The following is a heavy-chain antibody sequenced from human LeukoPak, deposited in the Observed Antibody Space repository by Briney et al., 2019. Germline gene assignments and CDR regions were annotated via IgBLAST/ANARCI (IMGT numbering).Heavy chain of an antibody. CDR1: GFTFSSYW. CDR3: AGSGSYNY. CDR2: IKQDGSEK. V-gene: IGHV3-7*01. Sequence: GGSLRLSCAAPGFTFSSYWMSWVRQAPGKGLEWVANIKQDGSEKYYVDSVKGRFTISRDNAKNSLYLQMNSLRAEDTAVYYCAGSGSYNYWGQGTLVTVSS. J-gene: IGHJ4*02. D-gene: IGHD1-26*01.